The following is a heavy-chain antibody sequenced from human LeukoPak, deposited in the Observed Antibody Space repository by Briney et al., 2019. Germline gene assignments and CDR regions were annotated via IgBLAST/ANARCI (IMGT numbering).Heavy chain of an antibody. CDR3: ARDGYAMWFGKEGDAFDI. CDR1: GFTFTNYG. D-gene: IGHD3-10*01. J-gene: IGHJ3*02. Sequence: GRSLRLSCAASGFTFTNYGMHWVRQAPGKGLEWVAVIWYDGSIKYYADSVKGRFTISRDNSKNTLYLQMNSLRAEDTAVYYCARDGYAMWFGKEGDAFDIWGQGTMVTVSS. V-gene: IGHV3-33*01. CDR2: IWYDGSIK.